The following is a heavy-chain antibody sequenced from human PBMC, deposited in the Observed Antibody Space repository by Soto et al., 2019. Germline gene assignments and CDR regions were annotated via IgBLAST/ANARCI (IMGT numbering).Heavy chain of an antibody. Sequence: GESLKISCQGSGYNFGAYWIGWVRQMPGKGLEWMGIIFPGDSDTRYRPSFQGQVTISVDKSINSVYLQWSSLRASDTAMYYCARGGVSTRTFDYWGQGTPVTVSS. CDR2: IFPGDSDT. J-gene: IGHJ4*02. V-gene: IGHV5-51*01. D-gene: IGHD3-3*01. CDR1: GYNFGAYW. CDR3: ARGGVSTRTFDY.